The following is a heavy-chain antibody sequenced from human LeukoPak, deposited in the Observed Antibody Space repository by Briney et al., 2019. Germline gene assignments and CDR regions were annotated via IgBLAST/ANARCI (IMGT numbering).Heavy chain of an antibody. V-gene: IGHV4-34*01. CDR3: ARGRITMVRGAPLWFDP. CDR1: CGSFSGYY. J-gene: IGHJ5*02. D-gene: IGHD3-10*01. Sequence: SETLSLTCAVYCGSFSGYYWNWTRQPPRQGLESIGEINHSGSTNYNSFLKSRVTISVDTSKNQFSLKLSSVTAADTAVYYCARGRITMVRGAPLWFDPWGQGTLVTVSS. CDR2: INHSGST.